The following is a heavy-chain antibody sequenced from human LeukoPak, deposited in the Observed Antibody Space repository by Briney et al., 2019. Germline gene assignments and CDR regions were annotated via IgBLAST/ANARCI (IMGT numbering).Heavy chain of an antibody. V-gene: IGHV3-48*03. CDR3: AKPDTMIVVVSYFDY. CDR1: GFTFSNYQ. J-gene: IGHJ4*02. CDR2: INSRGSAI. D-gene: IGHD3-22*01. Sequence: GGSLRLSCAASGFTFSNYQMNWVRQAPGKGLEWVSYINSRGSAIYYADSVRGRFTTSRDNAKNILYLQMNSLRAEDTAVYYCAKPDTMIVVVSYFDYWGQGTLVTVSS.